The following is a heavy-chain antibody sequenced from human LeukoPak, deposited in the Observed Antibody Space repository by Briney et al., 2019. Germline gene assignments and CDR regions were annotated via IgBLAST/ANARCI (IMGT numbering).Heavy chain of an antibody. J-gene: IGHJ4*02. D-gene: IGHD3-22*01. CDR3: ARAMIVV. Sequence: PGGSLRLSCAASGFTFSGSAMHWVRQASGKGLEWVGRIRSKANSYATAYAASVKGRFTISRDDSKNTAYLQMNSLKTEDTAVSYCARAMIVVGGPGTLVTVSS. V-gene: IGHV3-73*01. CDR1: GFTFSGSA. CDR2: IRSKANSYAT.